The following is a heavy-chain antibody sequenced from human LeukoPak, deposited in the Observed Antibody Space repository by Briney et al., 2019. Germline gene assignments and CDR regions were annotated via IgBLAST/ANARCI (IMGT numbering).Heavy chain of an antibody. D-gene: IGHD2-21*02. Sequence: PGGSLRLSCAASGFTFRSYWMYWVRHAPGKGLVWVSRINSDGSSTGYADSVKGRFTISRDNAKNTLYLHMKSLRAEDTAVYYCVVANCVGDCLHWGQATLVTVSS. J-gene: IGHJ1*01. CDR2: INSDGSST. CDR3: VVANCVGDCLH. V-gene: IGHV3-74*01. CDR1: GFTFRSYW.